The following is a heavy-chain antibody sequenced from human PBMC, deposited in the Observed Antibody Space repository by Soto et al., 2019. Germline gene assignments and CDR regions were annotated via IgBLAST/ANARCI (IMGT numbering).Heavy chain of an antibody. CDR2: IYYSGST. J-gene: IGHJ6*02. D-gene: IGHD3-10*01. CDR3: AREVRRITMVRGVTRYYYYGMDV. Sequence: QVQLQESGPGLVKPSQTLSLTCTVSGGSISSGGYYWSWIRQHPGKGLEWIGYIYYSGSTYYNPSLKSRVTIAVDTSKNQFSLKLSSVTAADTAVYYCAREVRRITMVRGVTRYYYYGMDVWGQGTTVTVSS. CDR1: GGSISSGGYY. V-gene: IGHV4-31*03.